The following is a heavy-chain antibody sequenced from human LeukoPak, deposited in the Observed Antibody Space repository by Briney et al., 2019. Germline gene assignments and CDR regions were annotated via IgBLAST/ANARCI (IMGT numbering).Heavy chain of an antibody. J-gene: IGHJ4*02. V-gene: IGHV1-2*02. Sequence: ASVKVSCKASGYTFTGYYMHWVRQAPGQGLEWMGWINPNSGGTNYAQKFQGRVTMARDTSISTAYMELSRLRSDDTAVYYCASSTMIVVVIGYWGQGTLVTVSS. D-gene: IGHD3-22*01. CDR2: INPNSGGT. CDR3: ASSTMIVVVIGY. CDR1: GYTFTGYY.